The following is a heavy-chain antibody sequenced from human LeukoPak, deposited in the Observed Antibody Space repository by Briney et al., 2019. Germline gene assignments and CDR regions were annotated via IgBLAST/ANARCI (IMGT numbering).Heavy chain of an antibody. CDR1: GYSFNTYW. V-gene: IGHV5-51*01. CDR3: ARLKQQPPQGPIDY. Sequence: GESLKISCKGSGYSFNTYWIGWVRQMPGKGLEWMGIIYPGDSDTKYSPSFQGQVTISADKSISTAYLQWSSLKASDTAMYYCARLKQQPPQGPIDYWGQGTLVTVSS. D-gene: IGHD6-13*01. J-gene: IGHJ4*02. CDR2: IYPGDSDT.